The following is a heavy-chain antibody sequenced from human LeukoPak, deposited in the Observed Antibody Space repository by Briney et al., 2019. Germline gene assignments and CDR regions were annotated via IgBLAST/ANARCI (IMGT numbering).Heavy chain of an antibody. D-gene: IGHD3-10*02. CDR1: GLTFKDYA. J-gene: IGHJ4*02. CDR3: ARVYNYVFDY. Sequence: GGSLRLSCAASGLTFKDYAVSWVRQAPGKGLEWVSDINFSGVTYYADSVKGRFTLSRDDSKSMVYLQMNGLSADDTAVYYCARVYNYVFDYWGQGTLVTVSS. V-gene: IGHV3-23*01. CDR2: INFSGVT.